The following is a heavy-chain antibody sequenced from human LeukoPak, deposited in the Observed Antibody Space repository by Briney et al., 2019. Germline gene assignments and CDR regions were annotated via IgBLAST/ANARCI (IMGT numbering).Heavy chain of an antibody. D-gene: IGHD5-18*01. V-gene: IGHV1-2*02. CDR1: GYTFTVYY. Sequence: GASVKVSCKASGYTFTVYYMHWVRQAPGQGLEWMGWINPNSGGTNYAQKFQGRVTMTRDTSISTAYMELSRLRSDDTAVYYCAKDRGYSYGSPDSWGQGNPVTVSS. CDR3: AKDRGYSYGSPDS. CDR2: INPNSGGT. J-gene: IGHJ4*02.